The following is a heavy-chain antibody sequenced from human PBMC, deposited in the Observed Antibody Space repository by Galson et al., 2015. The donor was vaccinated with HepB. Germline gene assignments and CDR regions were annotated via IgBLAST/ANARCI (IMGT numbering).Heavy chain of an antibody. CDR3: ASRHSYFRSGTWYNVADY. J-gene: IGHJ4*02. Sequence: QSGAEVKKPGESLKISCKASGYSLRNYWIGWVRQMPGKGLQCMGIIYPGDSETRYSPSFQGQVTISADKSITTAYLQWSSLKASDTAMYYCASRHSYFRSGTWYNVADYWSQGTLVTVSS. V-gene: IGHV5-51*01. CDR1: GYSLRNYW. CDR2: IYPGDSET. D-gene: IGHD3-10*01.